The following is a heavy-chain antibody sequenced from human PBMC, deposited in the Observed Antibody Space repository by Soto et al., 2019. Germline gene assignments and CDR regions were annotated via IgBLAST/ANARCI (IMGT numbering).Heavy chain of an antibody. J-gene: IGHJ6*04. V-gene: IGHV3-33*01. Sequence: GGSLRLSCAASGFTFSSYGMHWVRQAPGKGLEWVAVIWYDGSNKYYADSVKGRFTISRDNSKNTLYLQMNSLRAEDTAVYYCARGYDILTGLLDVWGKGTTVTVSS. CDR3: ARGYDILTGLLDV. CDR2: IWYDGSNK. D-gene: IGHD3-9*01. CDR1: GFTFSSYG.